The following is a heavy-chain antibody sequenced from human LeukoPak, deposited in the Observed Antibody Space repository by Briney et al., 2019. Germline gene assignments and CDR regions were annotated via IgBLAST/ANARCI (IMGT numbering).Heavy chain of an antibody. CDR2: ISASGGTI. V-gene: IGHV3-23*01. Sequence: PGGSLRLSCAASGFTFSDYAMNWVRQAPGKGLQWVSSISASGGTIYYADSVKGRFTISRDNSKNTLYLLINSLRVEDTAIYYCANDYRSGSFHDFWGQGTLVTVSS. CDR1: GFTFSDYA. CDR3: ANDYRSGSFHDF. D-gene: IGHD3-10*01. J-gene: IGHJ4*02.